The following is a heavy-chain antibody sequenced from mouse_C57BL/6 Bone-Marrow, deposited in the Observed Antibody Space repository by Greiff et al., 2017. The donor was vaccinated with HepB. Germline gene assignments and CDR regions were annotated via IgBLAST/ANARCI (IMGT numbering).Heavy chain of an antibody. CDR1: GFSFNTYA. Sequence: EVQGVESGGGLVQPKGSLKLSCAASGFSFNTYAMNWVRQAPGKGLEWVARIRSKSNNYATYYADSVKDRFTISRDDSESMLYLQMNNLKTEDTAMYYCVRRGDLSSFDVWGTGTTVTVSS. J-gene: IGHJ1*03. CDR2: IRSKSNNYAT. V-gene: IGHV10-1*01. D-gene: IGHD3-3*01. CDR3: VRRGDLSSFDV.